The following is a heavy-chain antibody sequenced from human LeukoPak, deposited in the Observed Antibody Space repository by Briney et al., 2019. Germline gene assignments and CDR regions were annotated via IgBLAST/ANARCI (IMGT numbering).Heavy chain of an antibody. D-gene: IGHD6-19*01. V-gene: IGHV4-39*01. CDR3: AKPRRSGWYCFDY. J-gene: IGHJ4*02. CDR2: IYYSGST. Sequence: SETLSLTCTVSGGSISSSSYHWGWIRQSPGKGLEWIGSIYYSGSTYYNPSLKSRVAISVDTSKNQFSLKLRSVTAADTAMYYCAKPRRSGWYCFDYWGQGTLVTVSS. CDR1: GGSISSSSYH.